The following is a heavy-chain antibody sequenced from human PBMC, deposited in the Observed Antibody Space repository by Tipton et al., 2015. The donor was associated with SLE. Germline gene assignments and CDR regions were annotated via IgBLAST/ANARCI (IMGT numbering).Heavy chain of an antibody. V-gene: IGHV3-48*03. D-gene: IGHD6-19*01. CDR1: GFTFSSYA. J-gene: IGHJ4*02. CDR3: ARDRGSGWGRPGDFDY. Sequence: GSLRLSCAASGFTFSSYAMSWVRQAPGKGLEWVSAISGSGSTIYYADSVKGRFTISRDNAKNSLYLQMNSLRAEDTAVYYCARDRGSGWGRPGDFDYWGQGTLVTVSS. CDR2: ISGSGSTI.